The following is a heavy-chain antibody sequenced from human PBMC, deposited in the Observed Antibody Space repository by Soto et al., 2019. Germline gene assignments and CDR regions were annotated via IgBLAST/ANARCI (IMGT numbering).Heavy chain of an antibody. CDR3: ARSPSGPDNWYFDL. Sequence: QVQLMESGGGVVQPGTSLRLSCAASGFSFRTYGMHWFCQAPGKGLEWVAIIWYDGSNTDYVDSVKGRFTVSRDNSKSTLYLQMNSLRADDTAIYYCARSPSGPDNWYFDLWGRGTLVTVSS. CDR2: IWYDGSNT. CDR1: GFSFRTYG. V-gene: IGHV3-33*01. J-gene: IGHJ2*01. D-gene: IGHD6-19*01.